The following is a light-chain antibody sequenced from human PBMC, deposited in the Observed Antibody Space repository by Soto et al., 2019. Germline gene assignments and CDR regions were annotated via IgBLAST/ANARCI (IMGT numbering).Light chain of an antibody. V-gene: IGKV3-15*01. CDR3: LQYNNWPYT. CDR2: GST. CDR1: QSVVSN. Sequence: EIVMTQSPATLSVSPGGRATLSCRASQSVVSNLAWYQQKPGQAPRLLIYGSTTRATGIPARFSGRWSETEFTLTISSLQSEDFAFYYCLQYNNWPYTFGQGTKLEIK. J-gene: IGKJ2*01.